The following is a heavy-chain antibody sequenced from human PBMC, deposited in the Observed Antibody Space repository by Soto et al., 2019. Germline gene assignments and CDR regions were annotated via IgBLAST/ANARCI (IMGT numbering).Heavy chain of an antibody. V-gene: IGHV1-69*06. Sequence: QVQLVQSGAEVKKPGSSVKVSCKASGGTFSSYAISWVRQAPGQGLEWMGGIIPIFGTANYAQKFQGRVTITADKSPRTAYMELSSLRSEDTAVYYCARSVVLMVYADDAFDIWGQGTMVTVSS. CDR1: GGTFSSYA. D-gene: IGHD2-8*01. CDR2: IIPIFGTA. J-gene: IGHJ3*02. CDR3: ARSVVLMVYADDAFDI.